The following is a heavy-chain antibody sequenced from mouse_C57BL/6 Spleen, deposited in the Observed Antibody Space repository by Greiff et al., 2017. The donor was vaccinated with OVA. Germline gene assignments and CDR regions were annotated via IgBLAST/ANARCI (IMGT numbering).Heavy chain of an antibody. Sequence: DVKLQESGPGLVKPSQSLSLTCSVTGYSITSGYYWNWIRQFPGNKLEWMGYISYDGSNNYNPSLKNRISITRYTSKNQFFLKLNSVTTEDTATYYCARNPDYYGSSHFDYWGQGTTLTVSS. CDR3: ARNPDYYGSSHFDY. J-gene: IGHJ2*01. D-gene: IGHD1-1*01. CDR2: ISYDGSN. V-gene: IGHV3-6*01. CDR1: GYSITSGYY.